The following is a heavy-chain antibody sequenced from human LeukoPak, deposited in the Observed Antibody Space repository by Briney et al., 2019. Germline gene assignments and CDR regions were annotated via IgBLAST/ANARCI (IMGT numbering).Heavy chain of an antibody. Sequence: SETLSLTCTVSGDSISSYYWSWIRQPPGKGLEWIGYIYHSGSTNYNPSLKSRVTISADTSKDQFSLKLASVTAADTAVYYCATGYSSTWYYFDYWGQGTLVTISS. J-gene: IGHJ4*02. CDR1: GDSISSYY. V-gene: IGHV4-59*01. CDR2: IYHSGST. D-gene: IGHD6-13*01. CDR3: ATGYSSTWYYFDY.